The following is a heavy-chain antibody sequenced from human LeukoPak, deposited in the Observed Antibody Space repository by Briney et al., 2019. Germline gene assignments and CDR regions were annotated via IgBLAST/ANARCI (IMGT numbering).Heavy chain of an antibody. J-gene: IGHJ4*02. Sequence: SETLSLTCTVSGGSISSYYWSWIRQPAGKGLEWIGRIYTSGSTNYNPSLKSRVTTSVDTSKNQFSLKLSSVTAADTAVYYCARDKADDSSGYSSGIDYWGQGTLVTVSS. CDR3: ARDKADDSSGYSSGIDY. V-gene: IGHV4-4*07. CDR2: IYTSGST. CDR1: GGSISSYY. D-gene: IGHD3-22*01.